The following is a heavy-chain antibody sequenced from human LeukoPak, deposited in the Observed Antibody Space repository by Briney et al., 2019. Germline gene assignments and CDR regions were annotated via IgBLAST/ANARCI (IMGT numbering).Heavy chain of an antibody. J-gene: IGHJ3*02. CDR3: ATDMGGSASHGFDAFDI. Sequence: GGSLRLSCAASGFTFSNYWMNWVRQAPGKGLEGVANIKQDGGEKSYVDSVKGRFTISRDNAKNSLHLQMNSLRAEDTAVYYCATDMGGSASHGFDAFDIWGQGTMVTVSS. CDR2: IKQDGGEK. CDR1: GFTFSNYW. D-gene: IGHD3-10*01. V-gene: IGHV3-7*01.